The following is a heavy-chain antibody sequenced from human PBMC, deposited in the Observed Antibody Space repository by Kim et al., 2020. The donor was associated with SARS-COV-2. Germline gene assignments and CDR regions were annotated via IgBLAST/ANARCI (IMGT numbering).Heavy chain of an antibody. J-gene: IGHJ4*02. Sequence: ASVKVSCKASGYTFTSYAMHWVRQAPGQRLEWMGWINAGNGNTEYAQKFQGRVTITRDTPASTAYMELSSLRSEDTAVYYCARVARIYYDSSGYQNCFDYWGQGTLVTVSS. CDR1: GYTFTSYA. V-gene: IGHV1-3*01. CDR2: INAGNGNT. CDR3: ARVARIYYDSSGYQNCFDY. D-gene: IGHD3-22*01.